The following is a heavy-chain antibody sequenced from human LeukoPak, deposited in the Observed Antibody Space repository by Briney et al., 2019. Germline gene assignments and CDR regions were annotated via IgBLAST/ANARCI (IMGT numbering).Heavy chain of an antibody. V-gene: IGHV1-69*04. J-gene: IGHJ4*02. CDR1: GYTFTAYY. D-gene: IGHD3-22*01. CDR2: IIPILGIA. Sequence: SVKVSCKASGYTFTAYYMHWVRQAPGQGLEWMGRIIPILGIANYAQKFQGRVTITADKSTSTAYMELSSLRSEDTAVYYCARGSGYSRSPFDYWGQGTLVTVSS. CDR3: ARGSGYSRSPFDY.